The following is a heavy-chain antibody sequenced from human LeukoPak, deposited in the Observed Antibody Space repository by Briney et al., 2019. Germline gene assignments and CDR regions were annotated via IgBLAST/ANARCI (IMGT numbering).Heavy chain of an antibody. D-gene: IGHD6-13*01. CDR1: GFTVSSYA. V-gene: IGHV3-23*01. J-gene: IGHJ3*02. Sequence: GGSLRLSCAASGFTVSSYAMNWVRQAPGKGLEWVATISTSGGSTYYADFVKGRFTISRDNSKNTLYLQMNSLRAEDTAVYYCAKDFAAAGPYDAFDIWGQGTMVTVSS. CDR3: AKDFAAAGPYDAFDI. CDR2: ISTSGGST.